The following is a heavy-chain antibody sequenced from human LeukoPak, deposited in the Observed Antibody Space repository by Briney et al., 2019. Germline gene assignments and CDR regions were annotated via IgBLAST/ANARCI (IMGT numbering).Heavy chain of an antibody. CDR2: ISYDGSNK. V-gene: IGHV3-30-3*01. J-gene: IGHJ4*02. CDR1: GFTFSSYA. CDR3: ESPPGVGAIKYYFEY. D-gene: IGHD1-26*01. Sequence: GGSLRLSCAASGFTFSSYAMHWVRQAPGKGVEWVAVISYDGSNKYYADSVKGRFTISRDNSKNTLYLQMNSLRAEDTAVYYCESPPGVGAIKYYFEYWGQGTLVTVSS.